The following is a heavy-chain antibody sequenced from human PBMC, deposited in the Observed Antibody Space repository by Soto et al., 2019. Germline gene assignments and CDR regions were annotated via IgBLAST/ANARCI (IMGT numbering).Heavy chain of an antibody. CDR1: GDSINTYT. D-gene: IGHD2-2*01. Sequence: SETLSLTCTVSGDSINTYTWTWIRQPPGKGLEWIGYIFSSGSTNYNPSLQSRLTMSVDTSKNLFSLKLNSVTAADTAVYYCARGDQEIDYWGQGTLVTVSS. CDR2: IFSSGST. V-gene: IGHV4-59*01. J-gene: IGHJ4*02. CDR3: ARGDQEIDY.